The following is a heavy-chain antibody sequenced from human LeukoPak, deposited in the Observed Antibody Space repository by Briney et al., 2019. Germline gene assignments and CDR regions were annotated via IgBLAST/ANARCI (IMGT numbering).Heavy chain of an antibody. D-gene: IGHD3-22*01. CDR1: GGSFSGYY. CDR2: INHSGST. J-gene: IGHJ5*02. Sequence: SETLSLTCAVYGGSFSGYYWSWIRQPPGKGLEWIGEINHSGSTNYNPSLKSRVTISVDTSKNQFSLKLSSVTAADTAVYYCARAVWSSRYPNWFDPWGQGTLVTVSS. CDR3: ARAVWSSRYPNWFDP. V-gene: IGHV4-34*01.